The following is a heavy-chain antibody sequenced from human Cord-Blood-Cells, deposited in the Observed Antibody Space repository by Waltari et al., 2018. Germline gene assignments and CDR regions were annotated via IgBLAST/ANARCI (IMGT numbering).Heavy chain of an antibody. D-gene: IGHD3-10*01. CDR2: IYYSGST. CDR3: ASGSGSYFYYYYYMDV. Sequence: VSGGSISSSSYYWGWIRQPPGKGLEWIGSIYYSGSTYYNPSLKSRVTISVDTSKNQFSLKLSSVTAADPAVYYCASGSGSYFYYYYYMDVWGKGTTVTVSS. J-gene: IGHJ6*03. CDR1: GGSISSSSYY. V-gene: IGHV4-39*07.